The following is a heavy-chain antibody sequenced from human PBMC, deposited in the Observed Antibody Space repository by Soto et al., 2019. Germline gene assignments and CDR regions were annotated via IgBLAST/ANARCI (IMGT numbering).Heavy chain of an antibody. CDR3: ARLYGSGTTVVYYYYYGMDV. J-gene: IGHJ6*02. Sequence: ASVKVSCKASGYTFTGYYMHWVRQAPGQGLEWMGWISPNSGGTNYAQKFQGRVTMTRDTSISTAYMELSRLRSDDTAVYYCARLYGSGTTVVYYYYYGMDVWGQGTTVTVSS. CDR1: GYTFTGYY. V-gene: IGHV1-2*02. D-gene: IGHD3-10*01. CDR2: ISPNSGGT.